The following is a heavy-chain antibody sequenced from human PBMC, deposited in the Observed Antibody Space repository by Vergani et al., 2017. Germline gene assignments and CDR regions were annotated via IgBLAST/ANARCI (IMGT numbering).Heavy chain of an antibody. CDR2: ISSSSSTI. J-gene: IGHJ6*03. Sequence: EVQLVESGGGLVQPGGSLRLSCAASGFTFSSYSMNWVRQAPGKGLEWVSYISSSSSTIYYADSVKGRFTISRDNAKNSLYLQMNSLRDEDTAVYYCARDRIQLERLDYYYYYMDVWGKGTTVTVSS. D-gene: IGHD1-1*01. CDR1: GFTFSSYS. CDR3: ARDRIQLERLDYYYYYMDV. V-gene: IGHV3-48*02.